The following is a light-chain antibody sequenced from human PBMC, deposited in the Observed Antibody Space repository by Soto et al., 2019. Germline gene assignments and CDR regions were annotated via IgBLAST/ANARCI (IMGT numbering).Light chain of an antibody. V-gene: IGKV1-33*01. CDR2: DVS. J-gene: IGKJ4*01. CDR1: QDIGNS. Sequence: DIQMTQSPSSLSASIGDRITITCQASQDIGNSLNWYQQKSGNAPNLLIYDVSRLGAGVPSRFSGSGSRTNFRLTISGLQREDIATYYCQQFGSVPLTFGGGPRWRSN. CDR3: QQFGSVPLT.